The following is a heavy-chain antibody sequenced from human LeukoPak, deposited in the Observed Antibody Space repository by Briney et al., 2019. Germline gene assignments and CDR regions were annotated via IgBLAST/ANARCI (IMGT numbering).Heavy chain of an antibody. J-gene: IGHJ4*02. CDR2: IIPIFGTA. D-gene: IGHD6-13*01. CDR3: ARMPLPAGTIEDY. Sequence: SVKVSCXASGGTFSSYAISWVRQAPGQGLEWMGRIIPIFGTANYAQKFQGRVTITTDESTSTTYMELSSLRSEDTAVYYCARMPLPAGTIEDYWGQGTLVTVSS. CDR1: GGTFSSYA. V-gene: IGHV1-69*05.